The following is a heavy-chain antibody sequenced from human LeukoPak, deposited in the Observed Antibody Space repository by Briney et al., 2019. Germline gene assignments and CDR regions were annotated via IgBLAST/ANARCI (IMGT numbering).Heavy chain of an antibody. D-gene: IGHD5-18*01. CDR1: GGTFSSYA. CDR3: ARADVDTAMVSDY. V-gene: IGHV1-69*13. J-gene: IGHJ4*02. CDR2: IIPIFGTA. Sequence: SVKVSCTASGGTFSSYAISWVRQAPGQGLEWMGGIIPIFGTANYAQKFQGRVTITADESTSTAYVELSSLRSEDTAVYYCARADVDTAMVSDYWGQGTLVTVSS.